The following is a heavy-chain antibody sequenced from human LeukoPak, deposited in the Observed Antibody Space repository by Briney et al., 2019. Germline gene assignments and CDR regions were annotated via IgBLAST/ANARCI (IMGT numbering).Heavy chain of an antibody. CDR2: ISWKSGSI. J-gene: IGHJ4*02. Sequence: GGSLRLSCAASGFTFDDYAMHWVRQAPGKGLEWVSGISWKSGSIGYADSVKGRFTISRDNAKNSLYLQMNSLRAEDTALYYCTKGRYQYYFDYWGQGTLVTVSS. CDR1: GFTFDDYA. D-gene: IGHD2-2*01. V-gene: IGHV3-9*01. CDR3: TKGRYQYYFDY.